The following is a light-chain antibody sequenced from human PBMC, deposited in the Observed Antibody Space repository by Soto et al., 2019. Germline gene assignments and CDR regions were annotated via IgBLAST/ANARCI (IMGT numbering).Light chain of an antibody. Sequence: QSALTQPRSVSGSPGQSVTISCTGTSSDVGGYNYVSWYQQLPGKAPKLMIYDVTKRPSGVPDRFSGSKSGNTASLTISGLQAEDEADYHCRSFSGTYHWVFGGGTKLTVL. CDR3: RSFSGTYHWV. J-gene: IGLJ3*02. V-gene: IGLV2-11*01. CDR2: DVT. CDR1: SSDVGGYNY.